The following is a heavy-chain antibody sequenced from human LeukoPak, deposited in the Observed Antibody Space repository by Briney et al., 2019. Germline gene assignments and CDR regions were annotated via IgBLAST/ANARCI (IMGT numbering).Heavy chain of an antibody. CDR3: ARVTKSGSYFEGVSWFDP. J-gene: IGHJ5*02. D-gene: IGHD1-26*01. V-gene: IGHV4-31*03. CDR2: IYYSGST. CDR1: GDSISSGGYY. Sequence: SETLSLTCTVSGDSISSGGYYWSWIRQHPGKGLEWIGHIYYSGSTYYNPSLKSRITISVDTSKNQFSLNLSSVTAADTAVYYCARVTKSGSYFEGVSWFDPWGQGTLVTVSS.